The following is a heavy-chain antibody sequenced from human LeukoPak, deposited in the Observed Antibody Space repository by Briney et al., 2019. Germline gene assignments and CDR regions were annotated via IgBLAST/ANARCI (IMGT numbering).Heavy chain of an antibody. V-gene: IGHV4-39*01. CDR3: ARLKTAAGTKYFDY. J-gene: IGHJ4*02. CDR1: GDSISSPTYY. Sequence: PSETLSLTCTVSGDSISSPTYYWGWIRQPPGKGLEWIGTIYYSGSNYNNLSLKSRVTISVDASKNQFSLRLSPVTAADTAVYYCARLKTAAGTKYFDYWGQGTLVTVSS. D-gene: IGHD6-13*01. CDR2: IYYSGSN.